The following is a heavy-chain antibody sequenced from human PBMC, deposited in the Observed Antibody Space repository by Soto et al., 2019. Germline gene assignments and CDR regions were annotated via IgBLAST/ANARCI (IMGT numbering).Heavy chain of an antibody. V-gene: IGHV2-5*02. CDR2: IYWDDDK. Sequence: SGPTLVKPTQTLTLTCTFSGFSLSTSGVGVGWIRQPPGKALEWLALIYWDDDKRYSPSLKSRLTITKDTSKNQVVLTMTNMDPVDTATYYCARQTMVRGVINPTDYWGQGTLVTVSS. J-gene: IGHJ4*02. CDR3: ARQTMVRGVINPTDY. D-gene: IGHD3-10*01. CDR1: GFSLSTSGVG.